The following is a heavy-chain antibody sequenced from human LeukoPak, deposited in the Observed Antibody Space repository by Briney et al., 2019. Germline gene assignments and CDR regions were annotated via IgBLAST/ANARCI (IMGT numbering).Heavy chain of an antibody. D-gene: IGHD4-11*01. CDR3: ATEGYSNHFDY. CDR1: GHTLTELS. Sequence: ASVKVSCKVFGHTLTELSMHWVRQAPGKGLEWMGGFDPEDGETIYAQKFQGRVTMTEDTSTDTAYMDLSSLTSEDTAVYYCATEGYSNHFDYWGQGTLVTVSS. J-gene: IGHJ4*02. V-gene: IGHV1-24*01. CDR2: FDPEDGET.